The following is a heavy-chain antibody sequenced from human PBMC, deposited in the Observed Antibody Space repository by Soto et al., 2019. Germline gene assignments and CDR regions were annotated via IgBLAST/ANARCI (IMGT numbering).Heavy chain of an antibody. CDR1: GGSISSYY. V-gene: IGHV4-59*01. Sequence: SETLSLTCTVSGGSISSYYWSWIRQPPGKGLEWIGYIYYSGSTNYNPSLKSRVTISVDTSKSQFSLKLSSVTAADTAVYYCARDPGSSGYYFSFDYWGQGTLVTVSS. CDR2: IYYSGST. CDR3: ARDPGSSGYYFSFDY. D-gene: IGHD3-22*01. J-gene: IGHJ4*02.